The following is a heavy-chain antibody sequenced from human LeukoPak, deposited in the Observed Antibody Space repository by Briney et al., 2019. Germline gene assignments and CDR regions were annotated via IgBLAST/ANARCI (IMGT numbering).Heavy chain of an antibody. CDR3: ACTYYQPGGRPASFDY. J-gene: IGHJ4*02. V-gene: IGHV4-34*01. CDR1: GGSFSGYY. Sequence: PSETLSLTCAVSGGSFSGYYWSWIRQPPGKGLEWIGEINHSGSTNYNPSLKSRVTISVDTSKNQFSLKLSSVTAADTAVYYCACTYYQPGGRPASFDYWGQGTLVTVSS. D-gene: IGHD3-10*01. CDR2: INHSGST.